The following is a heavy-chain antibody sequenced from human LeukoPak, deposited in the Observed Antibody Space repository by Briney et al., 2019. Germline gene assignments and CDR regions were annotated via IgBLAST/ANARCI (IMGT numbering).Heavy chain of an antibody. J-gene: IGHJ4*02. CDR1: GGSIRSYY. CDR2: IYYSGST. Sequence: SETLSLTCTVSGGSIRSYYWSWIRQPPGKGLEWIGYIYYSGSTNYNPSLKSRVTISVDTSKNQFSLKLSSVTAADAAVYYCASGEGIAAAGTYDYWGQGTLVTVSS. D-gene: IGHD6-13*01. CDR3: ASGEGIAAAGTYDY. V-gene: IGHV4-59*08.